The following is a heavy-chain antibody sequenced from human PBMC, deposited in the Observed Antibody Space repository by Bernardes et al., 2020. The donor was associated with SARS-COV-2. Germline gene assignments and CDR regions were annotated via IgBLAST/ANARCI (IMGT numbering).Heavy chain of an antibody. CDR2: INPNSGGT. D-gene: IGHD1-7*01. Sequence: VKETRKASGYTFPGYYMHWVRQAPGKGLEWMGWINPNSGGTTYAQKFQGRVTMTRDTSISTAYMELSRLRSDDTAVYYCARTYGRTGTTRWFDPWGQGTLVTVSS. V-gene: IGHV1-2*02. J-gene: IGHJ5*02. CDR1: GYTFPGYY. CDR3: ARTYGRTGTTRWFDP.